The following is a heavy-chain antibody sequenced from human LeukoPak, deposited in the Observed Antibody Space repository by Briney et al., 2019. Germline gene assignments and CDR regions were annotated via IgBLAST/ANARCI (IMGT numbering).Heavy chain of an antibody. CDR3: ARSRGYSYAYYFDY. CDR2: ISSSGSTI. J-gene: IGHJ4*02. CDR1: GFTFSDYY. V-gene: IGHV3-11*01. D-gene: IGHD5-18*01. Sequence: GGSLRLSCAASGFTFSDYYMGWIRQAPGKGLEWVSYISSSGSTIYYADSVKGRFTISRDNAKNSLYLQMNSLRAEDTAVYYCARSRGYSYAYYFDYWGQGTLVTVSS.